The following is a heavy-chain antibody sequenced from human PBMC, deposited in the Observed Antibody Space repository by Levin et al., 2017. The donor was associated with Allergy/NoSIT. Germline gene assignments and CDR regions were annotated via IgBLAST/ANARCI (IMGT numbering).Heavy chain of an antibody. V-gene: IGHV1-69*13. J-gene: IGHJ6*02. D-gene: IGHD2-2*01. CDR2: IIPIFGIA. Sequence: SVKVSCKASGGTFSSYAISWVRQAPGQGLAWMGGIIPIFGIANYAQKFQGRVTITADESTSTAYMELSSLRSEDTAVYYCAREGCSTSCSISSYYYYYGMDVWGQGTTVTVSS. CDR3: AREGCSTSCSISSYYYYYGMDV. CDR1: GGTFSSYA.